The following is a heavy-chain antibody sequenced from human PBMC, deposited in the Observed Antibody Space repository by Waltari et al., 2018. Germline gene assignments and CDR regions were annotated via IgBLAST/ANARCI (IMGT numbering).Heavy chain of an antibody. D-gene: IGHD2-2*01. CDR1: GGSFSGYY. CDR3: ARRCSSTSCYGWYFDL. Sequence: QVQLQQWGAGLLKPSETLSLTCAVSGGSFSGYYWSWIRKPPGKGLEWIGEINHSGSTNYNPSLKSRVTISVDTSKNQFSLKLSSVTAADTAVYYCARRCSSTSCYGWYFDLWGRGTLVTVSS. V-gene: IGHV4-34*01. CDR2: INHSGST. J-gene: IGHJ2*01.